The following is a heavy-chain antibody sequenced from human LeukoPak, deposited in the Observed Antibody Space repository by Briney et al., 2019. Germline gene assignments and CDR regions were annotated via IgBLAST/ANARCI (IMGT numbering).Heavy chain of an antibody. Sequence: SETLSLTCTVSVGSIRSTNYYWGWIRQPPGKGLEWIGSIYYSGNTYYNPSLKSRVIISVDTSKKQFSLELSSVTAADTAVYYCARQYCGGDCYQPGYYYYMDVWGKGTTVTVSS. J-gene: IGHJ6*03. V-gene: IGHV4-39*07. CDR1: VGSIRSTNYY. CDR3: ARQYCGGDCYQPGYYYYMDV. D-gene: IGHD2-21*02. CDR2: IYYSGNT.